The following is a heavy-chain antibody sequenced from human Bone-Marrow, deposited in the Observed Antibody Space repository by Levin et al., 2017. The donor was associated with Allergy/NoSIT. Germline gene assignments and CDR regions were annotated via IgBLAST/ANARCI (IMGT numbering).Heavy chain of an antibody. CDR1: GFSFSSYA. J-gene: IGHJ4*02. CDR3: AKGDRTTGWTS. CDR2: ISADSGIT. V-gene: IGHV3-23*01. Sequence: PGESLKISCAASGFSFSSYAMYWVRQAPGKGLEWVSAISADSGITFYGDPVKGRFTISRDNSKNTLYLQMNSLRAEDTATYYCAKGDRTTGWTSWGQGTLLTVSS. D-gene: IGHD3-9*01.